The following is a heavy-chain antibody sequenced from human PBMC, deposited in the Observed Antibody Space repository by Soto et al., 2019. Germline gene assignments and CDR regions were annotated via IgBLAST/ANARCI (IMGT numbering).Heavy chain of an antibody. Sequence: EVPLLESGGGLVQPGGSLRLSCAASGFTFSSYAMSWVRQAPGKGLEWVSAISGSGGSTYYADSVKGRFTISRDNSKNTLYLQMNSLRAEDTAVYYCAKDKAVAGISPGVNWGQGTLVTVSS. J-gene: IGHJ4*02. V-gene: IGHV3-23*01. D-gene: IGHD6-19*01. CDR3: AKDKAVAGISPGVN. CDR1: GFTFSSYA. CDR2: ISGSGGST.